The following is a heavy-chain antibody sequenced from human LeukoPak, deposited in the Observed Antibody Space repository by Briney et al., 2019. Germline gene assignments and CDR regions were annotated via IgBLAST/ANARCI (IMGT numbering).Heavy chain of an antibody. J-gene: IGHJ4*02. Sequence: VSVRLSCKASGYTFTGYYMHWVRQAPSHGLEWMGWINPNSAGTNYSQKFQGRVTMTRDTTISTAYMEMSRLRSDDTAVYYCARDLYGGNAGFDYWGQGTLVTVSS. CDR1: GYTFTGYY. V-gene: IGHV1-2*02. CDR2: INPNSAGT. D-gene: IGHD3-10*02. CDR3: ARDLYGGNAGFDY.